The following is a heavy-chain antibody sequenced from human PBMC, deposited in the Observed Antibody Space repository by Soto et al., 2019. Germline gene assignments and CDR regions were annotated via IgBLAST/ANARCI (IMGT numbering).Heavy chain of an antibody. CDR3: ARGGLDSSSWYCYYCMDV. D-gene: IGHD6-13*01. J-gene: IGHJ6*02. Sequence: GRSLRLSCAASGFTFNSYEMNWVRQAPGKGLERVSYISSSGSTIYYADSVKGRFTISRDNAKNSLYLQMNSLRAEDTAVYYCARGGLDSSSWYCYYCMDVWCQGTTVAVFS. V-gene: IGHV3-48*03. CDR2: ISSSGSTI. CDR1: GFTFNSYE.